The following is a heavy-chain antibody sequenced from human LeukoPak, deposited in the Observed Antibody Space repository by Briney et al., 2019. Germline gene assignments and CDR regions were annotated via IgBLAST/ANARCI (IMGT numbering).Heavy chain of an antibody. Sequence: SETLSLTCTVSGGSISSYYWSWIRQPAGKGLEWIGRIYTSGSTNYNPSLMSRVTMSVDTSKNQFSLKLSSVTAADTAVYYCARDKYFYDSSASIRFDYWGPGTLVTASS. CDR3: ARDKYFYDSSASIRFDY. CDR1: GGSISSYY. J-gene: IGHJ4*02. D-gene: IGHD3-22*01. CDR2: IYTSGST. V-gene: IGHV4-4*07.